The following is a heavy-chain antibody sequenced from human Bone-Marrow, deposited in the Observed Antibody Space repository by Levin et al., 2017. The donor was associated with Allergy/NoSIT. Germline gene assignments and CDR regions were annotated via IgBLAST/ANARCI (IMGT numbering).Heavy chain of an antibody. CDR3: GRDLSGRSDF. CDR1: GFTFSGYW. Sequence: AGGSLRLSCAASGFTFSGYWMHWVRQVPGKGLVWLSHINNDGSATNYADSVKGRFTISRDNAKNTVYLQMNSLRAEDTAVYYCGRDLSGRSDFWGQGTLVTVSS. CDR2: INNDGSAT. V-gene: IGHV3-74*01. D-gene: IGHD2-15*01. J-gene: IGHJ4*02.